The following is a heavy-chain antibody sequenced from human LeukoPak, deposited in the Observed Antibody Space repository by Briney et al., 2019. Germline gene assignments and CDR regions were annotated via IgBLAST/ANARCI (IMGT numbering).Heavy chain of an antibody. V-gene: IGHV1-8*03. CDR1: GYTFSNYD. CDR3: ARAIRYQLLSDY. J-gene: IGHJ4*02. CDR2: MNPNSANT. Sequence: ASVKVSCMTSGYTFSNYDINWLRQAAGQGLEWMGWMNPNSANTGFAQKFQGGATIIRESSISTAYLELSSLTSEDRAVYYCARAIRYQLLSDYWGQGALVTVSS. D-gene: IGHD2-2*01.